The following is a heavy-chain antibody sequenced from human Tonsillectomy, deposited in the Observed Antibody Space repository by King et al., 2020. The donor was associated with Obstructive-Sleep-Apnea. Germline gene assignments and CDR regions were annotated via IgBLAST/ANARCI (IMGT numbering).Heavy chain of an antibody. CDR3: AGGDWLDFEVYYYGMDV. D-gene: IGHD3-10*01. CDR2: INQDGSEK. J-gene: IGHJ6*02. Sequence: VQLVESGGGLVQPGGTRRLSCAASGFAFSSYWMTWVRQAPGKGLEWVANINQDGSEKYYVDSVKGRFTISRDNAKNSLHLQMNSVRAEDTAGYYCAGGDWLDFEVYYYGMDVWGQGTTVIVSS. CDR1: GFAFSSYW. V-gene: IGHV3-7*01.